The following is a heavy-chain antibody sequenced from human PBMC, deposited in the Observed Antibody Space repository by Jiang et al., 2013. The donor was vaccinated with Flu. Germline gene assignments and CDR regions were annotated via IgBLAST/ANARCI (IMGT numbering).Heavy chain of an antibody. Sequence: GLVQPGGSLRLSCAASGFTFTKSAMSWVRQAPGKGLEWVSVISGSGGSAYSADSVKGRFTISRDNSKNTLYLQMNSLRAEDSAVYYCAKDISYYYDTSGYFDYWGPGTLVTVSS. CDR3: AKDISYYYDTSGYFDY. J-gene: IGHJ4*02. CDR1: GFTFTKSA. CDR2: ISGSGGSA. V-gene: IGHV3-23*01. D-gene: IGHD3-22*01.